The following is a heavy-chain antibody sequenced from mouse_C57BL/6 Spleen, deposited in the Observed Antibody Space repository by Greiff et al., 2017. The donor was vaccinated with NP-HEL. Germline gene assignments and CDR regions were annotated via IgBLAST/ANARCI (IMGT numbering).Heavy chain of an antibody. Sequence: EVQRVESGGGLVKPGGSLKLSCAASGFTFSDYGMHWVRQAPEKGLEWVAYISSGSGTIYYADTVKGRFTISRDNAKHTLFLQMTSLRSEDTAMYYCARGQLRLPFAYWGQGTLVTVSA. D-gene: IGHD3-2*02. CDR1: GFTFSDYG. CDR2: ISSGSGTI. J-gene: IGHJ3*01. V-gene: IGHV5-17*01. CDR3: ARGQLRLPFAY.